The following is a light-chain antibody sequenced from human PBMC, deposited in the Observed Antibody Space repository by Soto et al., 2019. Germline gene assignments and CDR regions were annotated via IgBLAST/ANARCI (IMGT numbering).Light chain of an antibody. V-gene: IGKV3-15*01. CDR1: QSVSSN. CDR3: QQCNNWPPT. J-gene: IGKJ1*01. Sequence: EMVMTQSPATLSVSPGERATLSCRASQSVSSNLAWYQQKPGQAPRLLIYGASTRATGIPARFSGSGSGTEFTLTISSLQSEDFAVYFCQQCNNWPPTFGQGTKVDIK. CDR2: GAS.